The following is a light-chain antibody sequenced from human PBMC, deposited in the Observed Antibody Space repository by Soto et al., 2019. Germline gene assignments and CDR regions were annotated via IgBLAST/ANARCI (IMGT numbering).Light chain of an antibody. Sequence: DIQMTQSPSSLSASVGDRVTITCRASQGISNYLAWYQQKPGKVPKLLIYAASTLQSGVPSRFSGSGSVTDFTLTISSLQPEDVATDYCQRFRTFGQGTKVEIK. J-gene: IGKJ1*01. CDR3: QRFRT. CDR2: AAS. CDR1: QGISNY. V-gene: IGKV1-27*01.